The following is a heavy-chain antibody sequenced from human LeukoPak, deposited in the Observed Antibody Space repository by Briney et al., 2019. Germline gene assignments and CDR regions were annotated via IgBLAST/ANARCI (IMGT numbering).Heavy chain of an antibody. CDR3: ARGRPNYYGSDGHYYRRDGDY. J-gene: IGHJ4*02. CDR2: ISGSGGST. V-gene: IGHV3-23*01. CDR1: GFTFSSYA. Sequence: GGSLRLSCAASGFTFSSYAINWVRQAPGKGLEWVSAISGSGGSTYYADSVKGRFTISRDNSKNTLYLQMNSLRAEDTAVYYCARGRPNYYGSDGHYYRRDGDYWGRGTLVSVSS. D-gene: IGHD3-22*01.